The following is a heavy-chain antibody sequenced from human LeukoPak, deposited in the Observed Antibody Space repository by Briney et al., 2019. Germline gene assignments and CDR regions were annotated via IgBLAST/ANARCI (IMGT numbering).Heavy chain of an antibody. CDR3: ARWHCSSTSCYYRGAFDY. Sequence: ASVKVSCKASGYTFTSYDINWVRQATGQGLEWMGWMNPNSGNTGYAQKFQGRVTMTRNTSISTAYMELSSLRSEDTAVYYCARWHCSSTSCYYRGAFDYWGQGTLVTVSS. J-gene: IGHJ4*02. CDR2: MNPNSGNT. CDR1: GYTFTSYD. D-gene: IGHD2-2*01. V-gene: IGHV1-8*01.